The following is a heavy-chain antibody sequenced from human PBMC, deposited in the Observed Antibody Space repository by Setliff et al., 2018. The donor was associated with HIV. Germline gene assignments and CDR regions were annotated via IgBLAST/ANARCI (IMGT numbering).Heavy chain of an antibody. CDR1: GYSISSGYY. CDR3: SRSGIGYGGDSNTFDI. V-gene: IGHV4-38-2*02. Sequence: SETLSLTCTVTGYSISSGYYWAWIRQPPGKGLEWIGYIYHAGNTYYNPSLKSRVTISIDTSKNQFSLRLNSVTATDAAMYYCSRSGIGYGGDSNTFDIWGQGTLVTVSS. J-gene: IGHJ3*02. CDR2: IYHAGNT. D-gene: IGHD2-21*02.